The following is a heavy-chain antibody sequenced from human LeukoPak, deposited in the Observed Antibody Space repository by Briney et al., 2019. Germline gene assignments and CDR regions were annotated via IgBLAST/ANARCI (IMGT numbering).Heavy chain of an antibody. Sequence: GGSLRLSCAASGFTFSSYAMSWVRQAPGKGLEWVSAISGSGGSTYYADSVKGRFTISRDNSKNTLCLQMNSLRAEGTAVYYCAKAANIVVVPAAISGGAFDIWGQGTMVTVSS. V-gene: IGHV3-23*01. CDR2: ISGSGGST. CDR3: AKAANIVVVPAAISGGAFDI. D-gene: IGHD2-2*01. CDR1: GFTFSSYA. J-gene: IGHJ3*02.